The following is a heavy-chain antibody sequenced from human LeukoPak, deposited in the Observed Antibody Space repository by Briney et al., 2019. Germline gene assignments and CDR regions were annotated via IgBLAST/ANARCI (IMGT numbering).Heavy chain of an antibody. CDR1: GGSISSSSYY. CDR2: IYYSGST. J-gene: IGHJ4*02. D-gene: IGHD5-18*01. Sequence: SETLSLTCTVSGGSISSSSYYWGWIRQPPGKGLEWIGSIYYSGSTNYNPSLKSRVTISVDTSKNQFSLKLSSVTAADTAVYYCARGPGYSYGNWAYYFDYWGQGTLVTVSS. V-gene: IGHV4-39*07. CDR3: ARGPGYSYGNWAYYFDY.